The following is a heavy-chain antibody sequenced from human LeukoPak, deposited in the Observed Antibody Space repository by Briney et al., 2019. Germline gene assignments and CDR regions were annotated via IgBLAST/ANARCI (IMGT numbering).Heavy chain of an antibody. D-gene: IGHD4-23*01. CDR1: GGSISSYY. CDR2: IYYSGGT. CDR3: ARHLSSGDYGGNSGEFDY. J-gene: IGHJ4*02. V-gene: IGHV4-59*08. Sequence: SETLSLTCTVSGGSISSYYWSWIRQPPGKGLEWIGYIYYSGGTNYNPSLKSRVTISVDTSKNQFSLKLSSVTAADTAVYYCARHLSSGDYGGNSGEFDYWGQGTLVTVSS.